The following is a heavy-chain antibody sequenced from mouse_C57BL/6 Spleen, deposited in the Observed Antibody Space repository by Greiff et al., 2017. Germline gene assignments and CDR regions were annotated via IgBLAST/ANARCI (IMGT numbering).Heavy chain of an antibody. CDR3: ARRGEDYYAMDY. CDR2: INPSTGGT. V-gene: IGHV1-42*01. J-gene: IGHJ4*01. CDR1: GYSFTGYY. Sequence: EVMLVESGPELVKPGASVKISCKASGYSFTGYYMNWVKQSPEKSLEWIGEINPSTGGTTYNQKFKAKATLTVDKSSSTAYMQLKSLTSEDSAVYYCARRGEDYYAMDYWCQGTSVTVSS.